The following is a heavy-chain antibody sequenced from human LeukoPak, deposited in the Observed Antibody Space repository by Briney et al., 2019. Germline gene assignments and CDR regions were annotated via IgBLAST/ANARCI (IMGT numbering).Heavy chain of an antibody. D-gene: IGHD6-19*01. J-gene: IGHJ6*02. Sequence: SQTLSLTCTVSGDSISSYYWSWIRQPPGKGLEWIGYIYYSGSTNYNPSLKSRVTISVDTPKNQFSLKLRSVTAADTAVYYCAKIAVADGMDVWGQGTTVTVSS. CDR1: GDSISSYY. CDR3: AKIAVADGMDV. V-gene: IGHV4-59*12. CDR2: IYYSGST.